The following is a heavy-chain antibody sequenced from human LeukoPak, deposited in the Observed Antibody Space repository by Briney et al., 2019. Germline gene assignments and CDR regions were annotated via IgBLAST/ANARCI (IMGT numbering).Heavy chain of an antibody. Sequence: PGGSLRLSCAASGFTFSNSGMNWVRQAPGKGLEWVSYISSSSYTIYYADSVKGRFTISRDNAKNSLYLQMNSLRAEDTAVYYCARDSKGSLAWDYWGQGTLVTVSS. CDR1: GFTFSNSG. D-gene: IGHD6-13*01. CDR2: ISSSSYTI. V-gene: IGHV3-48*01. CDR3: ARDSKGSLAWDY. J-gene: IGHJ4*02.